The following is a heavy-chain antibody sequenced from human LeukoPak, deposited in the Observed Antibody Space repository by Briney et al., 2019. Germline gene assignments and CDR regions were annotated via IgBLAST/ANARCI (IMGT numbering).Heavy chain of an antibody. CDR1: GGSISSYY. D-gene: IGHD3-22*01. CDR3: ARDATYYYDSSGYYPWAFDI. V-gene: IGHV4-59*12. CDR2: IYYSGST. Sequence: SETLSLTCTVSGGSISSYYWSWIRQPPGKGLEWIGYIYYSGSTNYNPSLKSRVTISVDTSKNQFSLKLSSVTAADTAVYYCARDATYYYDSSGYYPWAFDIWGQGTMVTVSS. J-gene: IGHJ3*02.